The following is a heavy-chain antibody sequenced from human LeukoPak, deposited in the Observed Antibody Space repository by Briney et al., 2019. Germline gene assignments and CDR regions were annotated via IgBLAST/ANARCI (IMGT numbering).Heavy chain of an antibody. D-gene: IGHD4-17*01. Sequence: SETLSLTCAVYGGSFSGYYWSWIRQPPGKGLEWIGEINHSGSTNYNPSLKSRVTISVDTSKNQFSLKLSSVTAADTAVYYCAKDGDGDYGFDYWGQGTLVTVSS. J-gene: IGHJ4*02. CDR1: GGSFSGYY. V-gene: IGHV4-34*01. CDR3: AKDGDGDYGFDY. CDR2: INHSGST.